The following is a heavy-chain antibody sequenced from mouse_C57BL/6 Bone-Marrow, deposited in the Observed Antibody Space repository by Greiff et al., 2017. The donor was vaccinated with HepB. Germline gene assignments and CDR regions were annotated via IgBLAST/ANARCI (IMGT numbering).Heavy chain of an antibody. D-gene: IGHD1-1*01. CDR2: IYPGGGYT. CDR3: ARSGITTVVAKSWYFDV. J-gene: IGHJ1*03. CDR1: GYTFTNYW. Sequence: VQLQESGAELVRPGTSVKMSCKASGYTFTNYWIGWAKQRPGHGLEWIGDIYPGGGYTNYNEKFKGKATLTADKSSSTAYMQFSSLTSEDSAIYYCARSGITTVVAKSWYFDVWGTGTTVTVSS. V-gene: IGHV1-63*01.